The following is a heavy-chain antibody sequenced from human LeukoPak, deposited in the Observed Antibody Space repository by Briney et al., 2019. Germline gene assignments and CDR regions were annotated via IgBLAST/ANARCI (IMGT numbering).Heavy chain of an antibody. Sequence: GRSLRLSCAASGFTFNNYGTHWVRQAPGKGLEWVAFIWYDGNNKYYTDSVKGRFTISRDNSKNTLYLQMSSLRAEDTAVYYCARMRGELVVAAAIFDAMGVWGQGTTVIVSS. CDR3: ARMRGELVVAAAIFDAMGV. J-gene: IGHJ6*02. D-gene: IGHD2-2*01. CDR1: GFTFNNYG. CDR2: IWYDGNNK. V-gene: IGHV3-33*01.